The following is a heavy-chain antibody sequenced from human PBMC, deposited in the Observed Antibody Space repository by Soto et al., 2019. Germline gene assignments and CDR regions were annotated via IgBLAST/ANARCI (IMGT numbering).Heavy chain of an antibody. Sequence: GASVKVSCKASGGTFSSYAISLARQAPGQGLEWMGGIIPIFGTANYAQKFQGRVTITADESTSTAYMELSSLRSEDTAVYYCARAEYCGGDCYSYYFDYWGQGTLVTV. D-gene: IGHD2-21*02. V-gene: IGHV1-69*13. CDR3: ARAEYCGGDCYSYYFDY. CDR2: IIPIFGTA. CDR1: GGTFSSYA. J-gene: IGHJ4*02.